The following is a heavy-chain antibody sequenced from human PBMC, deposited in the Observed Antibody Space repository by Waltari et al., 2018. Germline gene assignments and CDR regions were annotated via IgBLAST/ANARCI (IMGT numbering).Heavy chain of an antibody. CDR2: INAGNGNT. CDR1: GYTFTSYA. J-gene: IGHJ5*02. D-gene: IGHD3-10*01. CDR3: ARDPSITMVRGVPNWFDP. Sequence: QVQLVQSGAEVKKPGASVKVSCKASGYTFTSYAMHWVRQAPGQRLEWMGWINAGNGNTKYSQEFQGRVTITRDTSASTAYMELRSLRSEDMAVYYCARDPSITMVRGVPNWFDPWGQGTLVTVSS. V-gene: IGHV1-3*03.